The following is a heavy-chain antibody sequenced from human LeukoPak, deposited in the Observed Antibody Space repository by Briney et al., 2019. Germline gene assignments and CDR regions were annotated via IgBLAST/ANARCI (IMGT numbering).Heavy chain of an antibody. CDR3: AREVRSGIDAFDI. V-gene: IGHV4-30-4*08. CDR1: GGSISSGDYY. CDR2: IYYSGST. J-gene: IGHJ3*02. Sequence: PSETLSLTCTVSGGSISSGDYYWSWIRQPPGKGLEWIGYIYYSGSTYYNPSLKSRVTISVDTSKNQFSLKLSSVTAADTAVYYCAREVRSGIDAFDIWGQGTMVTVSS. D-gene: IGHD1-26*01.